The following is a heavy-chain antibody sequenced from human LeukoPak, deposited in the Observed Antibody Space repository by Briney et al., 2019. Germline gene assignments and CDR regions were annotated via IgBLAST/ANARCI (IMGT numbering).Heavy chain of an antibody. Sequence: GGSLRLSCAASGFTFSSYGMHWVRQAPGKGLEWVAFIRYDGSNKYYADSVKGRFTISRDNSKNTLYLQMNSLRAEDTAVYYCAEDFRGYCSSTSCYGVDYWGQGTLVTVSS. D-gene: IGHD2-2*01. J-gene: IGHJ4*02. CDR1: GFTFSSYG. CDR2: IRYDGSNK. V-gene: IGHV3-30*02. CDR3: AEDFRGYCSSTSCYGVDY.